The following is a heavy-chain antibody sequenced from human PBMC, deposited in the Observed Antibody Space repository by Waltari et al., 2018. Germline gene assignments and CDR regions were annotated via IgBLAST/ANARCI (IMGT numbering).Heavy chain of an antibody. CDR3: VKDGPGAGWGDYDY. CDR2: VSNDGDSA. J-gene: IGHJ4*02. CDR1: GFTFSRCT. Sequence: EVQRLESGGGLVQPGGSLRLSCSASGFTFSRCTMHWVRQAPGKGLEYVSAVSNDGDSAYYADSVKGRFTISRDNSKNTLYLQMTSLKAEDTAVYYCVKDGPGAGWGDYDYWGQGTLVTVSS. D-gene: IGHD3-16*01. V-gene: IGHV3-64D*08.